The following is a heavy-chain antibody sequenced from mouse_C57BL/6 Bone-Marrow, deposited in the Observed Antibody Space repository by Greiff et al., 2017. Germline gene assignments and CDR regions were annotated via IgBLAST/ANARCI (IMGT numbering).Heavy chain of an antibody. D-gene: IGHD1-1*01. CDR3: TNFFYYYGSSYDAMDY. CDR2: IYPGSGST. Sequence: QVQLQQPGAELVKPGASVKMSCKASGYTFTSYWITWVKQRPGQGLEWIGDIYPGSGSTNYNEKFKSKATLTVDTSSSTAYMQLSSLTSEDSAVYYCTNFFYYYGSSYDAMDYWGQGTSVTVSS. CDR1: GYTFTSYW. J-gene: IGHJ4*01. V-gene: IGHV1-55*01.